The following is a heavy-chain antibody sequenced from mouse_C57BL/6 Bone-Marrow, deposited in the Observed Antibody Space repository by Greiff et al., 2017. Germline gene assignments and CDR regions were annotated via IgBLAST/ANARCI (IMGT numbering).Heavy chain of an antibody. Sequence: QVQLKESGPGLVQPSPSLSITCTVSGFSLTSYGVHWVRQSPGKGLEWLGVIWSGGSTDYNAAFISRLSISKDNSKGQVFLKMNSLQADDTATYYCASKGGFAYWGQGTLVTVSA. V-gene: IGHV2-2*01. CDR3: ASKGGFAY. CDR1: GFSLTSYG. J-gene: IGHJ3*01. CDR2: IWSGGST.